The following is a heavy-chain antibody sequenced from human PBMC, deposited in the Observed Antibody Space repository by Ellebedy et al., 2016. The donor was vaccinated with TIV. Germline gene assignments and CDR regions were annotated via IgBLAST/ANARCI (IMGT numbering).Heavy chain of an antibody. CDR1: GFTFSSYA. CDR2: ISGSGGAT. Sequence: GESLKISCAASGFTFSSYAMSWVRQAPGKGLEWVSSISGSGGATYYAESVKGRFTISRDNSKNTLYLQMNSLRTEDTALYYCAKAFGELGPFDYWGQGTLVTVSS. CDR3: AKAFGELGPFDY. D-gene: IGHD3-10*01. V-gene: IGHV3-23*01. J-gene: IGHJ4*02.